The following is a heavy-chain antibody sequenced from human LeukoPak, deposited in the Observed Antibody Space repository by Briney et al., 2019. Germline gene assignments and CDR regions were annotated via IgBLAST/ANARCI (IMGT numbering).Heavy chain of an antibody. CDR2: INPDSGGT. D-gene: IGHD6-6*01. Sequence: ASVKVSCKASGYTFTDYYMHWVRQAPGQGLEWMGWINPDSGGTNYAQKFQGRVTMTRDTSISTDYMELSRLRSDDTAVYYCARDPSIAAPDDAFDIWGQGTMVTVSS. J-gene: IGHJ3*02. CDR3: ARDPSIAAPDDAFDI. V-gene: IGHV1-2*02. CDR1: GYTFTDYY.